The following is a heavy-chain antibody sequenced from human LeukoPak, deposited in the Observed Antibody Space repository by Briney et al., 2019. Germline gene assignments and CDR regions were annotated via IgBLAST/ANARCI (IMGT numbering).Heavy chain of an antibody. Sequence: GRSLRLSCAASGFTFSSYAMHWVRQAPGKGLEWVAVISYDGSNKYYADSVKGRFTISRDNCKNTLYLKMNSMRAEDTAGYYCAKLLAHEYSYGSFDYWGQGTLVTVSS. V-gene: IGHV3-30*18. CDR2: ISYDGSNK. CDR1: GFTFSSYA. J-gene: IGHJ4*02. CDR3: AKLLAHEYSYGSFDY. D-gene: IGHD5-18*01.